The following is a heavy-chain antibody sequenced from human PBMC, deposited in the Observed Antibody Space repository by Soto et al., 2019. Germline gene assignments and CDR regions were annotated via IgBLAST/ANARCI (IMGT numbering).Heavy chain of an antibody. CDR3: ARSVAGPEFYYYYGMDV. J-gene: IGHJ6*02. D-gene: IGHD6-19*01. Sequence: GGSLRLSCAASGFTVSSHYMSWVRQAPGKGLEWVSVIYTGGNTYYADSVKGRFTISRDNSKNTLYLQMNSLSAEDTAVYYCARSVAGPEFYYYYGMDVWGQGTTVTVSS. V-gene: IGHV3-53*01. CDR1: GFTVSSHY. CDR2: IYTGGNT.